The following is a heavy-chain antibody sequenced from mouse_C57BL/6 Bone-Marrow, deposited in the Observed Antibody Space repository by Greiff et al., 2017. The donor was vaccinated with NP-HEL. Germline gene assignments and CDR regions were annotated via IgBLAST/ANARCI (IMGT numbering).Heavy chain of an antibody. J-gene: IGHJ3*01. D-gene: IGHD1-1*01. CDR3: ARSSFYGTLFAY. V-gene: IGHV3-6*01. Sequence: EVKVEESGPGLVKPSQSLSLTCSVTGYSITSGYYWNWIRQFPGNKLEWMGYISYDGSNNYNPSLKNRISITLDTSKNQFFLKLNSVTTEDTATYYCARSSFYGTLFAYWGQGTLVTVSA. CDR1: GYSITSGYY. CDR2: ISYDGSN.